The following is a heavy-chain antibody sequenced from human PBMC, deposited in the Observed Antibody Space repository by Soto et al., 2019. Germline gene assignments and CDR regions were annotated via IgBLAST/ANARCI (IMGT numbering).Heavy chain of an antibody. J-gene: IGHJ3*02. CDR1: GFTFSTYA. CDR3: AKDYTVTRGYDAFDI. Sequence: GGSLRLSCAASGFTFSTYAMSWVRQAPGKGLEWVSAISGSGDNTYYAASVKGRFTISRDNSKNTLYLLMNSLRAADTAVYYCAKDYTVTRGYDAFDIWGQRTMVTVSS. CDR2: ISGSGDNT. D-gene: IGHD4-17*01. V-gene: IGHV3-23*01.